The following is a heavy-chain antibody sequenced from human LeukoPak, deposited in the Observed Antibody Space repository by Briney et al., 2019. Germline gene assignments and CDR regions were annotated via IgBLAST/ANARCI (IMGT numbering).Heavy chain of an antibody. CDR3: ARLYSSSWLSTSVEGWFDP. J-gene: IGHJ5*02. Sequence: PSQTLSLTCTVSGGSISSGSYYWSWIRQPAGKGLEWIGRIYTSGSTNYNPSLKSRVTISVDTSKNQFSLKLSSVTAADTAVYYCARLYSSSWLSTSVEGWFDPWGQGTLVTVSS. CDR1: GGSISSGSYY. V-gene: IGHV4-61*02. CDR2: IYTSGST. D-gene: IGHD6-13*01.